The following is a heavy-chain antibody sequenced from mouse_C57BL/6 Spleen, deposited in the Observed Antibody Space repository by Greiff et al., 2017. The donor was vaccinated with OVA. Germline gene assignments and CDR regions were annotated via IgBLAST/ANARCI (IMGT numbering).Heavy chain of an antibody. D-gene: IGHD3-2*02. CDR2: INYDGSST. Sequence: EVKLQESEGGLVQPGSSMKLSCTASGFTFSDYYMAWVRQAPEKGLEWVANINYDGSSTYYLDSLKSRFIISRDNAKNILYLQMSSLKSEDTATYDGAREGQRRLNGYYFDYWGQGTTLTVSS. CDR3: AREGQRRLNGYYFDY. CDR1: GFTFSDYY. V-gene: IGHV5-16*01. J-gene: IGHJ2*01.